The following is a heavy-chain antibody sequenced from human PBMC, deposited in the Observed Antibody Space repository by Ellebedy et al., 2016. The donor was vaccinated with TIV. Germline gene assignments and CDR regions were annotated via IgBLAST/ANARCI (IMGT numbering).Heavy chain of an antibody. V-gene: IGHV1-18*01. CDR3: ARGSGAVAGDRFDY. J-gene: IGHJ4*02. Sequence: AASVKVSCKASGYTFTKYNINWVRQAPGQGLQWMGWINSYSGRTDYALKLQGRVTMTTETSTRTAYMELTSLTSDDTAVYYCARGSGAVAGDRFDYWGQGTLVTVSS. CDR2: INSYSGRT. CDR1: GYTFTKYN. D-gene: IGHD6-19*01.